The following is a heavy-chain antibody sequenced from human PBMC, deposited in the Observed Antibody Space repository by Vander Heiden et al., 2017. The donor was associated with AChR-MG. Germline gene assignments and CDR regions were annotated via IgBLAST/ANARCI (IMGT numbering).Heavy chain of an antibody. V-gene: IGHV4-39*01. Sequence: QLQLQESGPGLVKPSETLSLTCTVSGGSMSSSSYYWGWTRQPPGKGLEWIGSIDYSGSTYYNPSLKSRVTISVDTSKNQFSLNLSSVTAADTAVYYCARRLRGDYVDYFDYWGQGTLVTVSS. J-gene: IGHJ4*02. CDR3: ARRLRGDYVDYFDY. CDR2: IDYSGST. CDR1: GGSMSSSSYY. D-gene: IGHD4-17*01.